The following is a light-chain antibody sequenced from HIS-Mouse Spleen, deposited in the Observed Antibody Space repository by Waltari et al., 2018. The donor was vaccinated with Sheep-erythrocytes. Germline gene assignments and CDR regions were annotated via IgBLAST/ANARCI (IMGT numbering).Light chain of an antibody. Sequence: QSALTQPPSASGSPGQSVTISCTATRRDGGGYHYLPWYQQHPGKAPKLMIYEVSKRPSGVPDRFSGSKSGNTASLTISGLQAEDEADYYCCSYAGSYNHVFATGTKVTVL. J-gene: IGLJ1*01. V-gene: IGLV2-8*01. CDR1: RRDGGGYHY. CDR2: EVS. CDR3: CSYAGSYNHV.